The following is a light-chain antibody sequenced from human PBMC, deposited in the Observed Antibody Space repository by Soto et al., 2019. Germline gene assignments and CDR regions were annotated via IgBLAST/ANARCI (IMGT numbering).Light chain of an antibody. Sequence: DIQMTQSPSSLSASVGDRVTITCRASQSISSYLNWYQQKPGKAPKLLIYAASSLQSGVPSRFSGSGSGTDFTLTISSLQPEDFATYYCQESNNMPYTFGQGTKVDI. CDR1: QSISSY. V-gene: IGKV1-39*01. J-gene: IGKJ2*01. CDR3: QESNNMPYT. CDR2: AAS.